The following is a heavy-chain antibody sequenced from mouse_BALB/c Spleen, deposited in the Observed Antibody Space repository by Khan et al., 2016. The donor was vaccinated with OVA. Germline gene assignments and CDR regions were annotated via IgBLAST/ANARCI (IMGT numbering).Heavy chain of an antibody. Sequence: QVQLQQPGAELVKPGASVKLSCKASGYTFTNYWVHWVRQRPGQGLEWIGEIYPGDGRSIYNETFKNKPSLTVDSSTSTVYMQLSSLTAEDSAVYYCARNAYFGNYFDYWGQGTTLTVSS. J-gene: IGHJ2*01. D-gene: IGHD2-10*01. CDR2: IYPGDGRS. CDR3: ARNAYFGNYFDY. V-gene: IGHV1S81*02. CDR1: GYTFTNYW.